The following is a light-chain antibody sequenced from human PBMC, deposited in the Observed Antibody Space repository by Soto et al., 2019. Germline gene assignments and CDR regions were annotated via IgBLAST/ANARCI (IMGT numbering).Light chain of an antibody. CDR2: GAA. V-gene: IGKV3-20*01. CDR1: QIVSSN. Sequence: ETVLTQSPGTLSLSPGERATLSCRASQIVSSNLAWYQQKPGVAPRRLLYGAASRAAGSPDGFSGGGSGTDFSLTISRREAEDFAVDYCQQYGSTPITFGQGTRLEIK. CDR3: QQYGSTPIT. J-gene: IGKJ5*01.